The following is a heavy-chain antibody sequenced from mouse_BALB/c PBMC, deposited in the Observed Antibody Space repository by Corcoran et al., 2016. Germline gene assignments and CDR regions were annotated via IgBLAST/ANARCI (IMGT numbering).Heavy chain of an antibody. CDR3: ARDYYGSSYVFAY. Sequence: EVQLQPSGPALVKPGASMKIYCKASGYSFTGYTMNWVKQSHGKNLEWIGLINPYNGGTSYNQKFKGKATLTVYKSSSTAYMVLLSLTSEDSAVYYCARDYYGSSYVFAYWGQGTLVTVSA. CDR2: INPYNGGT. D-gene: IGHD1-1*01. CDR1: GYSFTGYT. V-gene: IGHV1-18*01. J-gene: IGHJ3*01.